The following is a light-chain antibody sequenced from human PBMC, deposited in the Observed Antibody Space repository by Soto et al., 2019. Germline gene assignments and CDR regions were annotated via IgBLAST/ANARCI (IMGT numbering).Light chain of an antibody. V-gene: IGKV4-1*01. CDR1: QSVLYRSNNRSY. J-gene: IGKJ1*01. CDR2: WAS. Sequence: EIVMTQSPDYLAASLGERATINCKSSQSVLYRSNNRSYIAWYQHKPGQPPRLLIYWASSRESGVPARFNASGSGTDFTLTISSLQAEDVAVYYCQQYCSTPWTFGQGTKVEI. CDR3: QQYCSTPWT.